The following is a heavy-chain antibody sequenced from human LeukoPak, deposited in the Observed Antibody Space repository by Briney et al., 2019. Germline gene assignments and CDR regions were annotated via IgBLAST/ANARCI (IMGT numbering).Heavy chain of an antibody. J-gene: IGHJ5*02. CDR2: INHSGST. D-gene: IGHD3-10*01. CDR1: GGSFSGHY. V-gene: IGHV4-34*01. CDR3: ARATRMVRGVIKFDP. Sequence: SETLSLTCAVYGGSFSGHYWSWIRQPPGKGLEWIGEINHSGSTNYNPSLKSRVTISVDTSKNQFSLKLSSVTAADTAVYYCARATRMVRGVIKFDPWGQGTLVTVSS.